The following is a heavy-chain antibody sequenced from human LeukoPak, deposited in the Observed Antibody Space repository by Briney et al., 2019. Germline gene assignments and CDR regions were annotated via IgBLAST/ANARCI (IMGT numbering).Heavy chain of an antibody. Sequence: GRSLRLSCTASGCTFGDYAMSWVRQAPGKGLEWVGFIRSKAYGGTTEYAASVKGRFTISRDDSKSIAYLQMNSLKTEDTAVYYCTRVVTMVRDQYNWFDPWGQGTLVTVSS. D-gene: IGHD3-10*01. J-gene: IGHJ5*02. CDR1: GCTFGDYA. CDR3: TRVVTMVRDQYNWFDP. V-gene: IGHV3-49*04. CDR2: IRSKAYGGTT.